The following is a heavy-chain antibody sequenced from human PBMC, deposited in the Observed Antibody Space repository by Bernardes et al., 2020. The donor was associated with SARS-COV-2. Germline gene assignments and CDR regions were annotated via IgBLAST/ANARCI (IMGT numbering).Heavy chain of an antibody. V-gene: IGHV3-48*03. D-gene: IGHD3-10*01. CDR1: GFTFSSYE. J-gene: IGHJ4*02. Sequence: GSLRLSCAASGFTFSSYEMNWVRQAPGKGLEWVSYISSSGSTIYYADSVKGRFTISRDNAKNSLYLQMNSLRAEDTAVYYCARRWLTMADYWGQGTLVTVSS. CDR3: ARRWLTMADY. CDR2: ISSSGSTI.